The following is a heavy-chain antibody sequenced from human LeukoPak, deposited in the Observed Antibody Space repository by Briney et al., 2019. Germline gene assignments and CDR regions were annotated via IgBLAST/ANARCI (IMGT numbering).Heavy chain of an antibody. J-gene: IGHJ3*02. V-gene: IGHV4-4*02. CDR1: GGSISSSNW. D-gene: IGHD5-18*01. Sequence: SETLSLTCAVSGGSISSSNWWSWVRQPPGKGLEWIGEIYHSGSTNYNPSLKSRVTISVDKSKNQFSLKLSSVTAADTAVYYCARGSKDTAMVTLARGAFDIWGQGTMVTVSS. CDR3: ARGSKDTAMVTLARGAFDI. CDR2: IYHSGST.